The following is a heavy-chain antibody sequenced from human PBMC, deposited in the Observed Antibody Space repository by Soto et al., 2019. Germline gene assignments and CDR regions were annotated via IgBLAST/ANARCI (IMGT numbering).Heavy chain of an antibody. D-gene: IGHD3-10*01. CDR3: VRPLPSGRNYGLDV. Sequence: EVQLVESGGGLIQPGGSLRLSCAASGLTVSNAYMAWVRQAPGMGLEWVSVIYDNGTTYYADSVKGRFTISRDTSTNTLSLQMDSLRAEDMAVYYCVRPLPSGRNYGLDVWGQGTTVTVSS. CDR2: IYDNGTT. V-gene: IGHV3-53*01. CDR1: GLTVSNAY. J-gene: IGHJ6*02.